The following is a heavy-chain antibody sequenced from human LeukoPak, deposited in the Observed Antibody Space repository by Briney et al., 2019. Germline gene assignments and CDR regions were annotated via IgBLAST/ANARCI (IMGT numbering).Heavy chain of an antibody. V-gene: IGHV1-46*01. J-gene: IGHJ3*02. CDR1: GFTFSSYG. CDR3: ARSPAYYDILTGYYWDAFDI. D-gene: IGHD3-9*01. Sequence: PGGSLRLSCAASGFTFSSYGMHWVRQAPGQGLEWMGIINPSGGSTSYAQKFQGRVTMTRDTSTSTVYMELSSLRSEDTAVYYCARSPAYYDILTGYYWDAFDIWGQGTMVTVSS. CDR2: INPSGGST.